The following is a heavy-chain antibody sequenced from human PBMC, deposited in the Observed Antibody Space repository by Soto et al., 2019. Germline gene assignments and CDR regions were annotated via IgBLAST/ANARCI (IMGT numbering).Heavy chain of an antibody. D-gene: IGHD3-22*01. V-gene: IGHV3-64D*06. Sequence: GGSLRLSCSASGFTFSSYAMHWVRQAPGKGLEYVSAISSNGGSTYYADSVKGRFTISRDNSKNTLYLQMSSLRAEDTAVYYCVRERNDSSGYYYVDALDIWGQGTRVTVSS. CDR1: GFTFSSYA. J-gene: IGHJ3*02. CDR2: ISSNGGST. CDR3: VRERNDSSGYYYVDALDI.